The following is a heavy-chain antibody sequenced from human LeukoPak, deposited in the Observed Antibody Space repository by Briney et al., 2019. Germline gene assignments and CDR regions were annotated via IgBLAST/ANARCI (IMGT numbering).Heavy chain of an antibody. J-gene: IGHJ4*02. D-gene: IGHD2-15*01. V-gene: IGHV1-18*04. CDR2: ISAYNGNT. CDR1: GYTFTSYG. Sequence: ASVKVSCKASGYTFTSYGISWVRQAPGQGLEWMGWISAYNGNTNYAQKLQGRVTMTTDTSTSTAYMELRSLRSDDTAVYYCAKERRPDGYCSGGSRGDFDYWGQGTLVTVSS. CDR3: AKERRPDGYCSGGSRGDFDY.